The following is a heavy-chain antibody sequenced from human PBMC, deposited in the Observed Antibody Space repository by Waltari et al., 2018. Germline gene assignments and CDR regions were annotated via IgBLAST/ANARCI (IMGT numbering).Heavy chain of an antibody. V-gene: IGHV1-46*01. CDR3: ARDSVSIVVVSDAFDI. J-gene: IGHJ3*02. CDR1: GYTFTSYY. CDR2: INPRCGST. Sequence: QVQLVQSGAEVKKPGASVKVSCKASGYTFTSYYMHWVRQAPGQGLEWMGIINPRCGSTRYAQKFQGRVTMTRDTSTSTVYMELSSLRSEDTAVYYCARDSVSIVVVSDAFDIWGQGTMVTVSS. D-gene: IGHD2-21*01.